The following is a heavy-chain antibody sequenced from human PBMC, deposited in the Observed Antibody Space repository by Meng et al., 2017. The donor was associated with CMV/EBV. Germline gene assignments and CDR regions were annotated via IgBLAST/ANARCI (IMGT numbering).Heavy chain of an antibody. CDR3: ARGYYDSSGYYYRGGYYFDY. D-gene: IGHD3-22*01. V-gene: IGHV1-69*01. CDR2: IIPIFGTA. CDR1: GGTFSSYA. J-gene: IGHJ4*02. Sequence: QGPVVESGDEVKKPGSSVKVPCKASGGTFSSYAISWVRQAPGQGREWMGGIIPIFGTANYAQKFQGRVTITADESTSTAYMELSSLRSEDTAVYYCARGYYDSSGYYYRGGYYFDYWGQGTLVTASS.